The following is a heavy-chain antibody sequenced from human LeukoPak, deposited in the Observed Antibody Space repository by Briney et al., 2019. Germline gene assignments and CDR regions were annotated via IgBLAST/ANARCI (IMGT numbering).Heavy chain of an antibody. CDR3: ARGLIASV. D-gene: IGHD2-21*01. V-gene: IGHV3-48*03. Sequence: PGGSLRLSCVASGFNFSAFEMNWVRQAPGKGLEWVSYISASGITITYADSVKGRVTISRDNAKESLFLQMSSLRVEDTAVYYCARGLIASVWGKGTTVAVSS. CDR2: ISASGITI. CDR1: GFNFSAFE. J-gene: IGHJ6*03.